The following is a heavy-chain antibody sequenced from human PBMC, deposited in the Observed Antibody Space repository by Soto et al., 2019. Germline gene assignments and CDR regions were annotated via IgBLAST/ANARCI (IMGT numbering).Heavy chain of an antibody. D-gene: IGHD3-10*01. CDR2: IYHSGST. J-gene: IGHJ6*02. CDR1: GGSISSSNW. V-gene: IGHV4-4*02. CDR3: ARLYGSGSYYNYYGMDV. Sequence: SETLSLTCAVSGGSISSSNWWSWVRQPPGKGLEWIGEIYHSGSTNYNPSLKSRVTISVDKSKNQFSLKLSSVTAADTAVYYCARLYGSGSYYNYYGMDVWGQGTTVTVSS.